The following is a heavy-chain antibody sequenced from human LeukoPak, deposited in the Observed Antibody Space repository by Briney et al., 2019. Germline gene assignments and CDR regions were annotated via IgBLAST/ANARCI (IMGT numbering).Heavy chain of an antibody. CDR2: INHSGST. Sequence: SETLSLTCAVYGGSFSGYYWSWIRQPPGKGLEWIGEINHSGSTNYNPSLKSRVTISVDTSKNQFSLKLSSVTAADTAVYYCARDNWGATDYWGQGTLVTVSS. CDR3: ARDNWGATDY. J-gene: IGHJ4*02. V-gene: IGHV4-34*01. CDR1: GGSFSGYY. D-gene: IGHD1-26*01.